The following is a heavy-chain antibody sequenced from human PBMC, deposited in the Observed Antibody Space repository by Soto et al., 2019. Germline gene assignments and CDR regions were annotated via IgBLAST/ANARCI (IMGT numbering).Heavy chain of an antibody. Sequence: QVQLQQWGAGLLKPSETLSLTCAVSGGSFSGYYWSWIRQPPGKGLEWIGEINHSGSTNYNPSLKSRVTISVDTSKNQFSLKLSSVTAADTAVYYCAREGLNCTNGVCYPDVDYWGQGTLVTVSS. CDR1: GGSFSGYY. J-gene: IGHJ4*02. V-gene: IGHV4-34*01. D-gene: IGHD2-8*01. CDR2: INHSGST. CDR3: AREGLNCTNGVCYPDVDY.